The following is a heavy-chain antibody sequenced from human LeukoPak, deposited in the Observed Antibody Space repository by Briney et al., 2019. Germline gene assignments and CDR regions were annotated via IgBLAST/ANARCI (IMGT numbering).Heavy chain of an antibody. CDR3: ARDKEDCGGDCSGMDV. CDR1: GGTFSSYA. CDR2: IIPILGIA. D-gene: IGHD2-21*02. V-gene: IGHV1-69*04. Sequence: ASVKVSCKASGGTFSSYAISWVRQAPGQGLEWMGRIIPILGIANYAQKFQGRVTITADKSTSTAYMELSSLRSEDTAVYYCARDKEDCGGDCSGMDVWGQGTTVTVSS. J-gene: IGHJ6*02.